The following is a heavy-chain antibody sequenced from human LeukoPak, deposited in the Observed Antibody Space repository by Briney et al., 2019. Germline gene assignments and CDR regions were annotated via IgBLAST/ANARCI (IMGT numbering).Heavy chain of an antibody. Sequence: ASVKVSCKASGYTFTGYYMHWVRQAPGQGLEWMGRINPNGGGTNYAQKFQGRVTMTRDTSISTAYMELSRLRSDDTAVYYCARDLIAVAGSGLVDYWGQGTLVTVSS. D-gene: IGHD6-19*01. V-gene: IGHV1-2*06. CDR1: GYTFTGYY. CDR2: INPNGGGT. J-gene: IGHJ4*02. CDR3: ARDLIAVAGSGLVDY.